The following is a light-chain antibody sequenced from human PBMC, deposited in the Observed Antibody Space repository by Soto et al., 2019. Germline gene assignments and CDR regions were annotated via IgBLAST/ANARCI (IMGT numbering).Light chain of an antibody. V-gene: IGLV2-11*01. Sequence: QSVLTQPRSVSGSPGQSVAISCTGTSSDVGGYKYVSWYQQHPGKAPKLMIYDVTERPSGVPDRFSGSKSGNTASLTISGLQAEDEADYYCCSYAGSYTLLFGGGTKLTVL. J-gene: IGLJ2*01. CDR3: CSYAGSYTLL. CDR1: SSDVGGYKY. CDR2: DVT.